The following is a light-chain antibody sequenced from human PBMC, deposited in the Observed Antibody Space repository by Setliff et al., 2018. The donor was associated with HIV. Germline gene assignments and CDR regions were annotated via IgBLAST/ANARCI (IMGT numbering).Light chain of an antibody. J-gene: IGKJ1*01. CDR2: WAS. V-gene: IGKV4-1*01. CDR3: QQYYSDPT. Sequence: DIVMTQSPDSLAVSLGERATINCKSSQSVFSSPDKRNYLAWYQQKPGQPPKLLIYWASTRDSGVPDRFSGSGSGTDFTLTISRLQTEDVALYYCQQYYSDPTFGQGTKV. CDR1: QSVFSSPDKRNY.